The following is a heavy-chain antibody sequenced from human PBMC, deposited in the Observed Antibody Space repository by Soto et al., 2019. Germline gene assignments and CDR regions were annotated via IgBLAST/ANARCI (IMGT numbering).Heavy chain of an antibody. CDR3: AGDLRQMGTTPYQLDY. CDR1: VYTFSDYY. J-gene: IGHJ4*02. Sequence: APVKVSCKSSVYTFSDYYIHGVRQARGQGREWMGWINPNHGGTNYAQRLQGWVTMTSDTSITTAYKELTSLNSDDTAMYYCAGDLRQMGTTPYQLDYWGQGTLVTVSS. D-gene: IGHD2-21*01. V-gene: IGHV1-2*04. CDR2: INPNHGGT.